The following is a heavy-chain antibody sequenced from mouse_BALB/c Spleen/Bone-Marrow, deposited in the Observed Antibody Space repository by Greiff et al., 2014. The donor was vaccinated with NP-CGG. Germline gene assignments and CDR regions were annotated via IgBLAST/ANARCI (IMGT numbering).Heavy chain of an antibody. D-gene: IGHD3-2*01. Sequence: VQLQQSGPELVKPGASVKMSCKASGYPFTSYVMHWVKQKPGQGLEWIGYINPYNDGTKYNEKFKGKATLTSDKSSSTAYMELSSLTSEDSAVYYCARPRQLGLPYYFDYRGQGTTLTVSS. J-gene: IGHJ2*01. CDR1: GYPFTSYV. CDR3: ARPRQLGLPYYFDY. V-gene: IGHV1-14*01. CDR2: INPYNDGT.